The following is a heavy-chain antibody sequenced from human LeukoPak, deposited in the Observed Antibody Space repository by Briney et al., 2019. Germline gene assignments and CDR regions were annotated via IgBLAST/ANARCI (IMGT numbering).Heavy chain of an antibody. Sequence: ASVKVSCKASGYTFTSYGISWVRQAPGQGLEWMGWISAYNGNTNYAQKLQGRVTMTTDTSTSTAYMELRSLRSDDTAVYYCARAWIVVVPAAIPPLWFDPWGQGTLVTVSS. CDR2: ISAYNGNT. V-gene: IGHV1-18*04. CDR1: GYTFTSYG. D-gene: IGHD2-2*01. CDR3: ARAWIVVVPAAIPPLWFDP. J-gene: IGHJ5*02.